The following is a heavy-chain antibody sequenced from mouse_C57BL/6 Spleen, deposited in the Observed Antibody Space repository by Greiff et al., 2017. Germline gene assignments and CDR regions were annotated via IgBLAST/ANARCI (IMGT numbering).Heavy chain of an antibody. CDR2: IHPNSGST. CDR3: ARSSWDDYAMDY. V-gene: IGHV1-64*01. CDR1: GYTFTSYW. J-gene: IGHJ4*01. D-gene: IGHD4-1*01. Sequence: VQLQQPGAELVKPGASVKLSCKASGYTFTSYWMHWVKQRPGQGLEWIGMIHPNSGSTNYNEKFKSKATLTVDKSSSTAYMQLSSLTSEDSAVYYCARSSWDDYAMDYWGQGTSVTVSS.